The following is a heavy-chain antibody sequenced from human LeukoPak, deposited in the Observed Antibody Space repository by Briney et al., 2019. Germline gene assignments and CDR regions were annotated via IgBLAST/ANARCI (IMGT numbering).Heavy chain of an antibody. CDR2: IRNKANGYAT. CDR3: SKRGELPYS. Sequence: GGSLRLSCAASGFTFSGSSIHWVRQASGKGLEWVGRIRNKANGYATAYAASVKGRFTISRDDLKNTTYLQVNSLNTEDTAMYYCSKRGELPYSWGQGTLVTVSS. D-gene: IGHD1-26*01. CDR1: GFTFSGSS. V-gene: IGHV3-73*01. J-gene: IGHJ4*02.